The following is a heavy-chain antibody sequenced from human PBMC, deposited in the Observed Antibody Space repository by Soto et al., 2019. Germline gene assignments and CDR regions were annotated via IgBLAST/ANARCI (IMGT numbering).Heavy chain of an antibody. V-gene: IGHV4-4*02. D-gene: IGHD4-17*01. Sequence: TLSLTCAVSGYSIISTNWWSWVRQPPGKGLEWIGEIYHSGSANYNPSLKSRVTISVDKSKNQFSLNLSSMTAADTALYYCARVHNLVTTISALDSWGQGTLVTVS. J-gene: IGHJ4*02. CDR3: ARVHNLVTTISALDS. CDR1: GYSIISTNW. CDR2: IYHSGSA.